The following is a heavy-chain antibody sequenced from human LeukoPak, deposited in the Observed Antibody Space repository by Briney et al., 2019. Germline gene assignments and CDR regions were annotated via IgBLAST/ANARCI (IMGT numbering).Heavy chain of an antibody. CDR2: IYHSGST. V-gene: IGHV4-39*07. CDR3: ARVSRYVGFDP. D-gene: IGHD3-9*01. CDR1: GGSISSSSYY. Sequence: PSETLSLTCTVSGGSISSSSYYWGWIRQPPGKGLEWIGSIYHSGSTYYNPSLKSRVTISGDTSKNQFSLKLSSVTAADTAVYYCARVSRYVGFDPWGQGTLVTVSS. J-gene: IGHJ5*02.